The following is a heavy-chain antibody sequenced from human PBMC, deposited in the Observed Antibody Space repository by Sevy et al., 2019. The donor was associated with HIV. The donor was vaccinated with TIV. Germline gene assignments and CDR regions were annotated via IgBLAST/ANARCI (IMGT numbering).Heavy chain of an antibody. J-gene: IGHJ4*02. Sequence: GGSLRLSCAASGFTFSIYTMNWVRQAPGKGLEWVSSISSSSTYIYYEDSVRGGFTISRDNAKNSLYLKMHSLRAEDTAVYYCASGSLDSTGYPFDYWGQGTLVTVSS. CDR2: ISSSSTYI. CDR3: ASGSLDSTGYPFDY. CDR1: GFTFSIYT. D-gene: IGHD3-22*01. V-gene: IGHV3-21*01.